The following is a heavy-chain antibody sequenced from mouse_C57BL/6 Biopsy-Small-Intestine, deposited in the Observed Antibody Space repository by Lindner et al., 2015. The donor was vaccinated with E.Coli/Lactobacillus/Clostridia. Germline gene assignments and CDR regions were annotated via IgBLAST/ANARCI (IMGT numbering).Heavy chain of an antibody. CDR3: ARRRPGTDSSISLGN. CDR2: IDPSDSTT. CDR1: GYTFTTYF. Sequence: SVKVSCKASGYTFTTYFTHWVRQAPGQGLEWMGIIDPSDSTTRYAQNFQDRVTMTSDTSTSTVYMEVGSLTSEDTAVYYCARRRPGTDSSISLGNWGQGTLVTVSS. V-gene: IGHV1-64*01. J-gene: IGHJ4*01. D-gene: IGHD2-10*02.